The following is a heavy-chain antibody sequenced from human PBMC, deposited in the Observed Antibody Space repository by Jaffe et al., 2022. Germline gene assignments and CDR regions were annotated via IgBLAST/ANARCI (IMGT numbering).Heavy chain of an antibody. D-gene: IGHD3-9*01. CDR1: GGSISSSNW. CDR2: IYHSGST. V-gene: IGHV4-4*02. Sequence: QVQLQESGPGLVKPSGTLSLTCAVSGGSISSSNWWSWVRQPPGKGLEWIGEIYHSGSTNYNPSLKSRVTISVDKSKNQFSLKLSSVTAADTAVYYCARVGYYDILTGYYYNWFDPWGQGTLVTVSS. CDR3: ARVGYYDILTGYYYNWFDP. J-gene: IGHJ5*02.